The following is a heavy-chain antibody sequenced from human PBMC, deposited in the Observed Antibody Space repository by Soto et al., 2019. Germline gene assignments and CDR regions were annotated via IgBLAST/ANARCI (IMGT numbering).Heavy chain of an antibody. CDR3: ARQIYDSDTGPNFQYYFDS. CDR2: IDPSDSQT. V-gene: IGHV5-10-1*01. Sequence: GESLKISCNGSGYSFACYWIAWVCQKPWKGLEWMGRIDPSDSQTYYSPSFRGHVTISVTKSITTVFLQWSSLRASDTAMYYCARQIYDSDTGPNFQYYFDSWGQGTPVTVSS. J-gene: IGHJ4*02. CDR1: GYSFACYW. D-gene: IGHD3-22*01.